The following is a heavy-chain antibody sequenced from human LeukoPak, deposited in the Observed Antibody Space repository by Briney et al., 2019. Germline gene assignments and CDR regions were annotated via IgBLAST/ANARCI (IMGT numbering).Heavy chain of an antibody. CDR3: ATVGCSGGSCYPN. Sequence: RASVKVSCKASGYTFTSYDINWVRQATGQGLEWMGWMNPNSGNTGYARRFQGRVTMTEDTSTDTAYMELSSLRSEDTAVYYCATVGCSGGSCYPNWGQGTLVTVSS. J-gene: IGHJ4*02. CDR1: GYTFTSYD. D-gene: IGHD2-15*01. CDR2: MNPNSGNT. V-gene: IGHV1-8*01.